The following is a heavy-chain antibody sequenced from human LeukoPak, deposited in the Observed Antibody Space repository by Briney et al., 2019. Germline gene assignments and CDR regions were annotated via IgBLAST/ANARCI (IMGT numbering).Heavy chain of an antibody. D-gene: IGHD1-14*01. Sequence: PGGSLRLSCAASGFTFSAYSMNWVRQAPGKGLEWVSSISSSSSYIYYTDSMKGRFTISRDNAKNSMYLQMNSLRAEDTAVYYCARDFTNHLYHYYYGMDVWGQGTTVTVSS. CDR1: GFTFSAYS. CDR2: ISSSSSYI. J-gene: IGHJ6*02. CDR3: ARDFTNHLYHYYYGMDV. V-gene: IGHV3-21*01.